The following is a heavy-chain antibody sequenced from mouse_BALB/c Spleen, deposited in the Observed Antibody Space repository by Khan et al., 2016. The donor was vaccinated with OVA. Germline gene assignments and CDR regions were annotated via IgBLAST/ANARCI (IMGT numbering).Heavy chain of an antibody. D-gene: IGHD2-14*01. CDR3: VRDGAYHRNDGWFAY. CDR2: INPSNGYT. CDR1: GYTFTSYT. V-gene: IGHV1-4*01. Sequence: QIQLVQSGAELARPGASVKMSCKASGYTFTSYTIHWIKLRPGQGLEWIGFINPSNGYTNYNQKFKDKATLTADKSYTTVYMKLRSLTSDYSAVYNCVRDGAYHRNDGWFAYWGQGTLVTVSA. J-gene: IGHJ3*01.